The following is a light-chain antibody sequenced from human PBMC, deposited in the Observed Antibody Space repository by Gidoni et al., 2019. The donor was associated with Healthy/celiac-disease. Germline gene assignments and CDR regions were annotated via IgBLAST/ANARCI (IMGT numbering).Light chain of an antibody. CDR2: AAS. Sequence: DIQMTHSPSSLSASVGDRVTITCRASQSISSYLNWYQQKPGKAPKLMIYAASRLQSGVPSRFRGSGSGTDFTLTISSLQPEDFATYYCQQSYSTPGVAFGQGTKVEIK. V-gene: IGKV1-39*01. CDR3: QQSYSTPGVA. J-gene: IGKJ1*01. CDR1: QSISSY.